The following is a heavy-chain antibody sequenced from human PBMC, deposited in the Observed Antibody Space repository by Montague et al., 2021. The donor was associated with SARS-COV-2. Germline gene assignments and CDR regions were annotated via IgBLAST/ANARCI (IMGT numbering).Heavy chain of an antibody. D-gene: IGHD3-16*01. V-gene: IGHV4-4*02. J-gene: IGHJ6*02. CDR1: DGSISSPNW. CDR3: ARGGSYHYGMDV. Sequence: SETLSLTCAVFDGSISSPNWWSWVRQPPGKGLEWIGEIYYTGNTNYNPSLKSRVTIFIDKSKNHFSLQLSSVTAADTAVYYCARGGSYHYGMDVWGQGTTVAVSS. CDR2: IYYTGNT.